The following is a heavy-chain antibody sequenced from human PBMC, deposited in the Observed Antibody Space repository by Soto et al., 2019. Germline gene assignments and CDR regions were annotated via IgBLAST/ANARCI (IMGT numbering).Heavy chain of an antibody. D-gene: IGHD2-2*01. CDR2: ISAYNGNT. V-gene: IGHV1-18*01. CDR3: ARRKVVVHYYGMDV. Sequence: QVQLVQSGAEVKKPGASVKVSCKASGYTFTSYGISWVRQAPGQGLEWMGWISAYNGNTTYAQKLEGRFTMTTDTSTSRAYMELRSLRSDDTAVYYCARRKVVVHYYGMDVWGQGTTVTVSS. CDR1: GYTFTSYG. J-gene: IGHJ6*02.